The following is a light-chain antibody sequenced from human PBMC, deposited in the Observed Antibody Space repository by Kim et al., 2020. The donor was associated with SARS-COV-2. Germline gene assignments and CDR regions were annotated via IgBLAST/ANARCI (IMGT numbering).Light chain of an antibody. CDR2: AAS. V-gene: IGKV1-39*01. J-gene: IGKJ5*01. CDR3: QQTFFTPIT. CDR1: QSITNY. Sequence: ASAGDRVTITCRASQSITNYLNWYQQRPGKAPKLLIYAASTLQSGVPSRFSGSGSGTDFTLTISSLQPEDFATYYCQQTFFTPITFGQGTRLEIK.